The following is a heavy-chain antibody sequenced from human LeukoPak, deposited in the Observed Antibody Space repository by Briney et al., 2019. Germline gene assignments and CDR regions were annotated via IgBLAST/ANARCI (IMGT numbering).Heavy chain of an antibody. D-gene: IGHD2-21*02. J-gene: IGHJ6*02. V-gene: IGHV1-69*04. CDR2: IIPIFGIA. Sequence: SVKVSCTASGGTFSSYAISWVRQAPGQGLEWMGRIIPIFGIANYAQKFQGRVTITADKSTSTAYMELSGLRSEDTAVYYCARSDCGGDCYAKGHYYYGMDVWGQGTTVTVSS. CDR1: GGTFSSYA. CDR3: ARSDCGGDCYAKGHYYYGMDV.